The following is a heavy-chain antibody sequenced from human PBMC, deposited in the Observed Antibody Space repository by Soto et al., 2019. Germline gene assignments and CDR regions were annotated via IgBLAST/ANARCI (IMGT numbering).Heavy chain of an antibody. CDR1: GFTFASHA. CDR2: ISANGGRA. CDR3: ASWVIALGGTGYFRH. Sequence: EAQLLESGGDLIQPGGSLTLSCAASGFTFASHAMSWVRQAPGKGLEWVSGISANGGRANYADSVKGRFSLSRDNSKNTMFLQMDGLTAEDTAMYYCASWVIALGGTGYFRHWGQGTLVTVSS. D-gene: IGHD6-19*01. V-gene: IGHV3-23*01. J-gene: IGHJ1*01.